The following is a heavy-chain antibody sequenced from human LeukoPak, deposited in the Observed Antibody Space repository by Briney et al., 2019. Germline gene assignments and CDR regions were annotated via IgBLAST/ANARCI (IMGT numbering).Heavy chain of an antibody. J-gene: IGHJ4*02. D-gene: IGHD1-26*01. Sequence: SETLSLTCTVSGGSNSNYYWSWIRQAPGKGLEWIGYIYYSGTTKYNPSLMSRVTISVDTSKNQFSLRLSSVAAGDTAVYYCARHGGSYFYYWGQGTLVTVSS. CDR1: GGSNSNYY. CDR3: ARHGGSYFYY. V-gene: IGHV4-59*08. CDR2: IYYSGTT.